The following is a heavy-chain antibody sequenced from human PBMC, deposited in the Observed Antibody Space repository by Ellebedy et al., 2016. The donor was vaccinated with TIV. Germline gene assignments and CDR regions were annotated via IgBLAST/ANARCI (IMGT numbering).Heavy chain of an antibody. CDR1: GFTFSSYW. V-gene: IGHV3-7*01. Sequence: GESLKISCAASGFTFSSYWMSWVRQAPGKGLEWVANIKEDGREKYYADSVKGRFTISRDNAKNSLYLQMNSLRGEDTAVYYCAVRPLAPNYFDSWGRGTLVTVSS. CDR2: IKEDGREK. D-gene: IGHD2-15*01. CDR3: AVRPLAPNYFDS. J-gene: IGHJ4*02.